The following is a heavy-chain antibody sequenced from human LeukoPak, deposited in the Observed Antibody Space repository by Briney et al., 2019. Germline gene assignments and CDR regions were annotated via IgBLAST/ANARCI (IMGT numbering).Heavy chain of an antibody. D-gene: IGHD5-24*01. CDR1: GGTFSSYA. J-gene: IGHJ5*02. Sequence: GASVKVSCKASGGTFSSYAISWVRQAPGQGLEWMGRIIPILGIANYAQKFQGRVTITADKSTSTAYMELSSLRSEDTAVYYCAREVGKDKSLVVMATITLRWFDPWGQGTLVTVSS. CDR3: AREVGKDKSLVVMATITLRWFDP. V-gene: IGHV1-69*04. CDR2: IIPILGIA.